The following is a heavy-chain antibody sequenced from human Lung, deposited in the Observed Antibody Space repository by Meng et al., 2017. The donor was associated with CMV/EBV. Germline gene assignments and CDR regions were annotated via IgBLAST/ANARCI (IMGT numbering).Heavy chain of an antibody. Sequence: GESXKISCAASGFTVSSNYMSWVRQAPGKGLEWVSVIYSGGSTYYADSVKGRFTISRDNSKNTLYLQMNSLRAEDTDVYYCARGRGSSWYVFVYWGQGTLVTVSS. J-gene: IGHJ4*02. CDR2: IYSGGST. V-gene: IGHV3-53*01. CDR3: ARGRGSSWYVFVY. D-gene: IGHD6-13*01. CDR1: GFTVSSNY.